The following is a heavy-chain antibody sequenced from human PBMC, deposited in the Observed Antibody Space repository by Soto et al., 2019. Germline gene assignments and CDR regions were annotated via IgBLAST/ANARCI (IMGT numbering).Heavy chain of an antibody. V-gene: IGHV3-66*01. D-gene: IGHD6-19*01. CDR2: IFSDGAT. J-gene: IGHJ3*02. CDR3: ARSIAVIGVGAFDI. Sequence: GGSLRLSCATSGFTVSSNHMSWVRQAPGKGLEWVSVIFSDGATHYADSVKGRFTISRDNSKSTLCLQMNSLRAEDTAVYYCARSIAVIGVGAFDIWGQGTMVTVSS. CDR1: GFTVSSNH.